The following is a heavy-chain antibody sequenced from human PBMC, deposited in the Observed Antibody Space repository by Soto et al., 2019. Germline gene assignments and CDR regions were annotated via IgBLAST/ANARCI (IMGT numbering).Heavy chain of an antibody. CDR3: ARDSRSSSSGTNWFDP. D-gene: IGHD6-6*01. V-gene: IGHV4-31*02. CDR1: GGSISSGGYY. J-gene: IGHJ5*02. CDR2: IYYSGST. Sequence: SETLSLTCTVSGGSISSGGYYWSWIRQHPGKGLEWIGYIYYSGSTYYNPSLKSRVTISVDTSKNQFSLKLSSVTAADTAVYYCARDSRSSSSGTNWFDPWGQGTLVTVSS.